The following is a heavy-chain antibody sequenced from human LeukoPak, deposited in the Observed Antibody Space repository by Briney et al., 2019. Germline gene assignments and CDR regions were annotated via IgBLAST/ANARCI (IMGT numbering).Heavy chain of an antibody. Sequence: GGSLRLSCATSGFTFSSYGMHWVRQAPGKGLEWVAVISYDGSNKYYADSVKGRFTISRDNSKNTLYLQMNSLRAEDTAVYYCAKDGPIAVAEGRYYFDYWGQGTLVTVSS. D-gene: IGHD6-19*01. CDR3: AKDGPIAVAEGRYYFDY. J-gene: IGHJ4*02. CDR1: GFTFSSYG. CDR2: ISYDGSNK. V-gene: IGHV3-30*18.